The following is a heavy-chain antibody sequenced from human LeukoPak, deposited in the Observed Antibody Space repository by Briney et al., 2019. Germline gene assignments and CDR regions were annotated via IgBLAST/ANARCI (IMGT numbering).Heavy chain of an antibody. V-gene: IGHV1-46*01. J-gene: IGHJ4*02. CDR1: GYTSTSYH. CDR2: INPSGVST. D-gene: IGHD6-13*01. CDR3: ARGLAELWPHFDY. Sequence: DSVKVSCKASGYTSTSYHIHWVRPAQGQGLEWMGVINPSGVSTRYAQSFQGRLMMTRDTSTRTVYMEVASLRSEDTAVYYCARGLAELWPHFDYWGQGTLITVSS.